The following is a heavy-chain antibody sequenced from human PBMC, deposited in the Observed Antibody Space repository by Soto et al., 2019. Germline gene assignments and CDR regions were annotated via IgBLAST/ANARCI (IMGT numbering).Heavy chain of an antibody. V-gene: IGHV3-30*18. J-gene: IGHJ4*02. D-gene: IGHD1-1*01. Sequence: GGSLRLSCAASGFTFNSYGMHWVRQAPGKGLEWVAVISYDGSNKYHADSVKGRFTISRDNSKNTLYLQMNSLRAEDTAVYFCAKDRGPTGTRDLGYWGQGTLVNVSS. CDR2: ISYDGSNK. CDR1: GFTFNSYG. CDR3: AKDRGPTGTRDLGY.